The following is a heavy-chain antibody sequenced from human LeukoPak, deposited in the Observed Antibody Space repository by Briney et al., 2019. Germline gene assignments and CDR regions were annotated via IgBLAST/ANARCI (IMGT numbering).Heavy chain of an antibody. V-gene: IGHV5-51*01. CDR1: GCSFSNYW. CDR2: IYPGDYET. CDR3: AIPPGYCGNDCSFDH. J-gene: IGHJ4*02. Sequence: RGESLKISCEGSGCSFSNYWIGWVRQMPGKGLEWMGIIYPGDYETRYSPSFQGLVTISVDKSISTAYLQWSSLKASDTAMYYCAIPPGYCGNDCSFDHWGQGTLVTVSS. D-gene: IGHD2-21*02.